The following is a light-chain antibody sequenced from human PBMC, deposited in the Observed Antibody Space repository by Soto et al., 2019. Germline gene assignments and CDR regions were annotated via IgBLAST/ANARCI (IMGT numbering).Light chain of an antibody. J-gene: IGLJ2*01. Sequence: QSVLTQPASVSGSPGQSITISRTGTSSDVGSYNLVSWYQQHPGKAPKLMIYEGSKRPSGVSNRFSGSKSGNTASLTISGLPAEDEADYYCCSYAGSSTSVVFGGGTKLTVL. CDR3: CSYAGSSTSVV. CDR2: EGS. CDR1: SSDVGSYNL. V-gene: IGLV2-23*01.